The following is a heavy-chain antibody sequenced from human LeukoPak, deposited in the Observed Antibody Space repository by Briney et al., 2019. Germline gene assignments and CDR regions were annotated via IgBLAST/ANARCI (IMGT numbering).Heavy chain of an antibody. V-gene: IGHV3-30*18. J-gene: IGHJ4*02. CDR1: GFTFSSYG. Sequence: GRSLRLSCAASGFTFSSYGMHWVRQAPRKGVEGVAVISYDGGNKYYADSVNRRFTISRDNSKTTLYLQMNSLRAEDTAVYYCAKVGQWLEVDYWGQETLVTVSS. CDR2: ISYDGGNK. CDR3: AKVGQWLEVDY. D-gene: IGHD6-19*01.